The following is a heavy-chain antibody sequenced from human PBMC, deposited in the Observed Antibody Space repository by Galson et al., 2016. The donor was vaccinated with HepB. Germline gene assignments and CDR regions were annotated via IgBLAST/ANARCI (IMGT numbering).Heavy chain of an antibody. CDR2: ITYSGST. CDR3: ARASRTGDRYYFDY. V-gene: IGHV4-34*01. CDR1: DGSFSGYH. J-gene: IGHJ4*02. Sequence: ETLSLTCAVHDGSFSGYHWSWIRQPPGKGLEWIGEITYSGSTNYSPSLKSRVTIFLDKSKNQFSLRLSSVTAADTAVYYCARASRTGDRYYFDYWGQGTLVTVSS. D-gene: IGHD1-1*01.